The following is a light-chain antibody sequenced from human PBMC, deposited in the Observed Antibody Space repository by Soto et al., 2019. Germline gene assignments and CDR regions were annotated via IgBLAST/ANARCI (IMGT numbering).Light chain of an antibody. V-gene: IGLV2-14*01. CDR1: SSDVGGYNY. Sequence: QSVLTQPASVSGSPGQSITISCTGTSSDVGGYNYASWYQQHPGKAPKLVIFEVSSRPSGVSNRFSGSKSGNTASLTISGLQAEDEADYYCSSYSSNGSLIFGPGTKVTVL. CDR3: SSYSSNGSLI. J-gene: IGLJ1*01. CDR2: EVS.